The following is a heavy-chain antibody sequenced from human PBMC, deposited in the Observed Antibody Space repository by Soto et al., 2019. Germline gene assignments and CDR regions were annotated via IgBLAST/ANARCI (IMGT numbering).Heavy chain of an antibody. CDR2: IYYSGST. J-gene: IGHJ5*02. V-gene: IGHV4-59*08. D-gene: IGHD3-10*01. CDR1: GGSIRRYY. Sequence: ASETLSLTCTVSGGSIRRYYWSWIRQPPGKGLEWIGYIYYSGSTNYNPSLKSRVTISVDTSKNQFSLKLSSVTAADTAVYYCARSGSTWSWFDPWGQGTLVTVSS. CDR3: ARSGSTWSWFDP.